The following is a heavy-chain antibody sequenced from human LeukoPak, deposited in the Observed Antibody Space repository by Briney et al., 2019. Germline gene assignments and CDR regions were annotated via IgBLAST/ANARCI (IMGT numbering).Heavy chain of an antibody. CDR3: AKAHYDFWSGYWVFDY. V-gene: IGHV3-23*01. CDR1: GFTFSSYA. J-gene: IGHJ4*02. D-gene: IGHD3-3*01. Sequence: GGSLRLSCAASGFTFSSYAMSWVRQAPGRGLEWVSAISGSGGSTYYADSVKGRFTISRDNSKNTLYLQMNSLRAEDTAVYYCAKAHYDFWSGYWVFDYWGQGTLVTVSS. CDR2: ISGSGGST.